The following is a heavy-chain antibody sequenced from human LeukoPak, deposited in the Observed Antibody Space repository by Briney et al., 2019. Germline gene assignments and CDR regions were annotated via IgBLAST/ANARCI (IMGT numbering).Heavy chain of an antibody. CDR2: IYYSGST. J-gene: IGHJ4*02. CDR1: GGSISSYY. V-gene: IGHV4-59*01. CDR3: ARGVRWLPFDY. Sequence: SETLSLTCTVSGGSISSYYWSWIRQPPGKGLEWIGYIYYSGSTNYNPSLKSRVTISVDTSKNQFSLKLSSVTAADTAVYYCARGVRWLPFDYWGQGTLVTVSS. D-gene: IGHD3-10*01.